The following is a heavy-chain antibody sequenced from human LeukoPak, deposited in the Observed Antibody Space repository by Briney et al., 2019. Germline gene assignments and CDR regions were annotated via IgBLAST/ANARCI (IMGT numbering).Heavy chain of an antibody. D-gene: IGHD2-15*01. J-gene: IGHJ3*02. CDR2: INHSGST. CDR1: GGSFSGYY. Sequence: PSETLSLTCAVYGGSFSGYYWSWIRQPPGKGLEWIGEINHSGSTNYNPSLKSRVTISVDTSKNQFSLKLSSVTAADTAVYYCAVEVVARAPDAFDIWSQGTMVTVSS. V-gene: IGHV4-34*01. CDR3: AVEVVARAPDAFDI.